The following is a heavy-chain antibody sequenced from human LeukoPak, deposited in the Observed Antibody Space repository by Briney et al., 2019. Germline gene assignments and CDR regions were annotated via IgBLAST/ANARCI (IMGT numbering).Heavy chain of an antibody. CDR1: GFTFSSYS. D-gene: IGHD6-19*01. V-gene: IGHV3-21*01. CDR2: ISSSSYYI. J-gene: IGHJ4*02. CDR3: ARSNGWYLDY. Sequence: GGSLRLSCAASGFTFSSYSMNWVRQAPGKGLEWVSSISSSSYYIYYVDSVKGRFTISRDNAKSSLYVQMNSLRAEDTAVYYCARSNGWYLDYWGQGTLVTVS.